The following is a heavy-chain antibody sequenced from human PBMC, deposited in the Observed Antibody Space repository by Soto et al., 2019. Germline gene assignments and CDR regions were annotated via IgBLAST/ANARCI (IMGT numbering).Heavy chain of an antibody. J-gene: IGHJ4*02. Sequence: KPSETLSLTCTVSVGSISSYYWSWSRQPPGKGREWIGYIYYSGSTNYNPSLKSRVTISVDTSKNQFSLKLSSVTAADTAVYYCARDREAVALDYWGQGTLVTVSS. D-gene: IGHD6-19*01. V-gene: IGHV4-59*01. CDR1: VGSISSYY. CDR2: IYYSGST. CDR3: ARDREAVALDY.